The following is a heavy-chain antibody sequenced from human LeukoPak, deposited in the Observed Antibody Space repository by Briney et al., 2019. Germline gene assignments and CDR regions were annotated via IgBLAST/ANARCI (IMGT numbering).Heavy chain of an antibody. CDR2: IWYDGSNK. Sequence: GRSLRLSCAASGFTFSSYGMHWVRQAPGKGLEWVAVIWYDGSNKYYADSVKGRFTISRDNSKNTLYLQMNSLRAEDTAVYYCAKDWRGYMDVWGKGTTVTVSS. J-gene: IGHJ6*03. CDR1: GFTFSSYG. CDR3: AKDWRGYMDV. V-gene: IGHV3-33*06.